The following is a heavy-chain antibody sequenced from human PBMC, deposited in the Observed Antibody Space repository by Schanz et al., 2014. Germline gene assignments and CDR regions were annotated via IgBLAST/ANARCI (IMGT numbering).Heavy chain of an antibody. CDR2: IIPSLGLA. CDR1: GGTFSSFG. J-gene: IGHJ4*02. V-gene: IGHV1-69*04. D-gene: IGHD6-13*01. Sequence: VQLEQSGAEVKKPGSSVKVSCKASGGTFSSFGINWVRQAPGQGLEWMGRIIPSLGLAKYEQKFQDKVTITADTSTTTAYMELSSLRSEDTAVYYCARDGVDAAAGGSYWGQGTLVTVSS. CDR3: ARDGVDAAAGGSY.